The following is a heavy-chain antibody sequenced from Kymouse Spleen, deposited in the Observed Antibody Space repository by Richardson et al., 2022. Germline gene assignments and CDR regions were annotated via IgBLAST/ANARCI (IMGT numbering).Heavy chain of an antibody. CDR3: ARGRVLTGSFDI. J-gene: IGHJ3*02. Sequence: QVQLQQWGAGLLKPSETLSLTCAVYGGSFSGYYWSWIRQPPGKGLEWIGEINHSGSTNYNPSLKSRVTISVDTSKNQFSLKLSSVTAADTAVYYCARGRVLTGSFDIWGQGTMVTVSS. CDR1: GGSFSGYY. D-gene: IGHD3-9*01. CDR2: INHSGST. V-gene: IGHV4-34*01.